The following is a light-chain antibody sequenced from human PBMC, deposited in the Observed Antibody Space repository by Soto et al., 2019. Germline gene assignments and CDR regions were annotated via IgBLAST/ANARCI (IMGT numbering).Light chain of an antibody. V-gene: IGKV3-20*01. CDR2: GAS. CDR1: ESVSSSY. CDR3: QQYGSSPLFT. J-gene: IGKJ3*01. Sequence: EIVLTQSPGTLSLSPGERATLSCRASESVSSSYLAWYQQKPGQAPRLLIYGASGRATGIAERFSGSRSGTDFTLTISRLEPEDFAVYYCQQYGSSPLFTFGPGTKVDIK.